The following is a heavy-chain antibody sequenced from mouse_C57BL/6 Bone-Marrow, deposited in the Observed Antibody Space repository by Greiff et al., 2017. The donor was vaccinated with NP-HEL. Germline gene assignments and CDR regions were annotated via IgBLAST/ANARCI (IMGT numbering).Heavy chain of an antibody. Sequence: EVKLMESGGGLVQPGGSMKLSCVASGFTFSNYWMNWVRQSPEKGLEWVAQIRLKSDNYATHYAESVKGRFTISRDDSKSSVYLQMNNLRAEDTGIYYCTATSAMDYWGQGTSVTVSS. V-gene: IGHV6-3*01. D-gene: IGHD5-5*01. CDR1: GFTFSNYW. CDR2: IRLKSDNYAT. J-gene: IGHJ4*01. CDR3: TATSAMDY.